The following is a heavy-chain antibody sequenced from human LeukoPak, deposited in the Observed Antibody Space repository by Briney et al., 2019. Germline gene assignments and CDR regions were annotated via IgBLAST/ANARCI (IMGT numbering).Heavy chain of an antibody. Sequence: GGSLRLSCAASGFTFTTYAMNWVRQAPGKGLEWVSVSGSRGSTYYADSVKGRFTISRDNSKNTLYLEVNSLRAEDTAVYYCATAFYFDSSGPYWYFDLWGRGTLVTVSS. CDR3: ATAFYFDSSGPYWYFDL. CDR2: SGSRGST. V-gene: IGHV3-23*01. J-gene: IGHJ2*01. CDR1: GFTFTTYA. D-gene: IGHD3-22*01.